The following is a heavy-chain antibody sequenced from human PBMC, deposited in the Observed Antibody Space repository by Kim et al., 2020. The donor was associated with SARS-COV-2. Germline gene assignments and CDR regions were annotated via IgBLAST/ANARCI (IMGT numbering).Heavy chain of an antibody. CDR1: GYTFNNFA. D-gene: IGHD3-16*02. CDR2: INADTGSA. V-gene: IGHV7-4-1*02. J-gene: IGHJ4*02. CDR3: ARVFWGGYRYLYF. Sequence: ASVQVSCKASGYTFNNFAINWVRQAPGQGREWMGWINADTGSATYAQGFTGRFVFSLDTSVSTAYLQISSLAAEDTALYYCARVFWGGYRYLYFWGQGTL.